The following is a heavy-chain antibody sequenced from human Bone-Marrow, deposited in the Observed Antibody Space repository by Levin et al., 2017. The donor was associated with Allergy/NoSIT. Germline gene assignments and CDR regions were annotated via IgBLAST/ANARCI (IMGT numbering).Heavy chain of an antibody. CDR1: GFTVSLDY. Sequence: PGGSLRLSCAASGFTVSLDYMTWVRQAPGKGLEWVSGVYSGGSTYYADSVKGRFTISRDNSKNTVYLQMNSLRREDTALYYCARCPGYSGNDWEMEHYYYYMDVWGKGTTVTVSS. J-gene: IGHJ6*03. CDR3: ARCPGYSGNDWEMEHYYYYMDV. D-gene: IGHD5-12*01. V-gene: IGHV3-66*02. CDR2: VYSGGST.